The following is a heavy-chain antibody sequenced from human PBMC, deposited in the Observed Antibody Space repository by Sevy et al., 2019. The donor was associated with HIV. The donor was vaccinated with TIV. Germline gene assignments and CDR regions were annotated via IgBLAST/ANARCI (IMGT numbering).Heavy chain of an antibody. Sequence: GGSLRLSCAASGFTFSSYAMHWVRQAPGKGLEWVAVISYDGSNKYYADSVKGRFTISRDNSKNTLYLQMNSLRAEDTAVYYCAGEGRIWYYGSGSNDQKRSGMDVWGQGTTVTVSS. J-gene: IGHJ6*02. CDR3: AGEGRIWYYGSGSNDQKRSGMDV. CDR1: GFTFSSYA. V-gene: IGHV3-30-3*01. CDR2: ISYDGSNK. D-gene: IGHD3-10*01.